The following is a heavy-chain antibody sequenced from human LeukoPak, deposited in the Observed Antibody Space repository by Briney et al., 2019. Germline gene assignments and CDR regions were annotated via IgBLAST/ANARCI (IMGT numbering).Heavy chain of an antibody. Sequence: GGSPRLSCAASGFTFSSYAMSWVRQAPGKGLEWVPAISGSGGSTYYADSVKGRFTISRDNSKNTLYLQMNSLRAEDTAVYYCAKDIRDGYNWIFDYWGQGTLVTVSS. V-gene: IGHV3-23*01. CDR3: AKDIRDGYNWIFDY. CDR1: GFTFSSYA. CDR2: ISGSGGST. J-gene: IGHJ4*02. D-gene: IGHD5-24*01.